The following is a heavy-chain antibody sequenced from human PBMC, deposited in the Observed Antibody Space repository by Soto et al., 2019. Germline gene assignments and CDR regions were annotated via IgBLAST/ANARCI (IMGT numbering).Heavy chain of an antibody. CDR3: ARVGGNYDYYYYYGMDG. Sequence: LRLSCAAPGFTFSSYGMHWVRQAPGKGLEWGAVIWYDGSNKYYADSVKGRFTISRDNSKNTLYLQMNSLRADDTAVYYCARVGGNYDYYYYYGMDGWGQGTTVTVSS. CDR2: IWYDGSNK. J-gene: IGHJ6*02. D-gene: IGHD1-26*01. CDR1: GFTFSSYG. V-gene: IGHV3-33*01.